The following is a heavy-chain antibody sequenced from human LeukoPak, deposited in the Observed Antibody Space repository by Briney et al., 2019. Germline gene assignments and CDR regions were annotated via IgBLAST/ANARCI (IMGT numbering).Heavy chain of an antibody. J-gene: IGHJ6*04. CDR1: GFTFSSYW. Sequence: GGSLRLSCAASGFTFSSYWMHWVRQAPGKGLVWVSRINSDGTTTTYADSVKGRFTISRDNAKNTLYLQMNSLGAEDTAVYYCAELGITMIGGVWGKGTTVTISS. CDR3: AELGITMIGGV. CDR2: INSDGTTT. D-gene: IGHD3-10*02. V-gene: IGHV3-74*01.